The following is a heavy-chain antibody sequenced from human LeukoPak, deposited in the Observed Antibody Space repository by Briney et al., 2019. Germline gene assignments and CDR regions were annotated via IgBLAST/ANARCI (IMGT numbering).Heavy chain of an antibody. CDR1: GFTFDDYA. Sequence: GGSLRLSCAASGFTFDDYAMHWVRQAPGKGLEWVSLISWDGGSTYYADSVKGRFTISRDNSKNSLYLQMNSLRVEDTAVYYCARDTNPMRYYYDSSVDYWGQGTLVTVSS. CDR2: ISWDGGST. CDR3: ARDTNPMRYYYDSSVDY. D-gene: IGHD3-22*01. J-gene: IGHJ4*02. V-gene: IGHV3-43D*03.